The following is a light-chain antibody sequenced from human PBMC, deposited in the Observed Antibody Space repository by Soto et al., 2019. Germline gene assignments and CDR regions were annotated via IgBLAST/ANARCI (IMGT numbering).Light chain of an antibody. Sequence: QSVLTQPASVSGSPGQSIPISYTGTSSDVGGYNYVSWYQQYPGKAPKLMIYDVSNRPSGVSNRFSGSKSGNTASLTISGLEADDEADYYCSSFTSSSTVVFGGGTKLTVL. CDR3: SSFTSSSTVV. CDR2: DVS. V-gene: IGLV2-14*01. J-gene: IGLJ2*01. CDR1: SSDVGGYNY.